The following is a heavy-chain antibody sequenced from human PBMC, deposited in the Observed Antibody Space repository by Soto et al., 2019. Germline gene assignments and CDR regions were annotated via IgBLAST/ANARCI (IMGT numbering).Heavy chain of an antibody. J-gene: IGHJ6*02. CDR1: GGSISSSNW. D-gene: IGHD3-3*01. Sequence: QVQLQEWGPGLVKPSGTLSLTCAVSGGSISSSNWWTWVRQPPGKGLGWIGEIYHSGSTNYNPSLKSRATISVDKSKNQSSLKVTSVTAGDTAVYYCAILLRSTYGMDVWGQGTTVTVSS. CDR3: AILLRSTYGMDV. CDR2: IYHSGST. V-gene: IGHV4-4*02.